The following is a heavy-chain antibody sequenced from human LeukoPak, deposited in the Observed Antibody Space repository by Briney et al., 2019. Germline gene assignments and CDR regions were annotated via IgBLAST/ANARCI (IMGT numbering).Heavy chain of an antibody. CDR3: ARHLTIFGVADTLYFDY. D-gene: IGHD3-3*01. Sequence: SETLSLTCTVSGGSISSSSYYWGWIRQPPGKGLEWIGSIYHSGSTYYNPSLKSRVTISVDTSKNQFSLKLSSVTAADTAVYYCARHLTIFGVADTLYFDYWGQGTLVTVSS. CDR2: IYHSGST. V-gene: IGHV4-39*01. J-gene: IGHJ4*02. CDR1: GGSISSSSYY.